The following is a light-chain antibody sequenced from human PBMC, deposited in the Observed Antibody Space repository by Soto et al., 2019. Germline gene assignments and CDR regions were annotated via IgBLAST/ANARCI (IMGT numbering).Light chain of an antibody. CDR2: GPS. J-gene: IGKJ5*01. Sequence: EIVMTQSPATLSVSPGERATLSCRASQSISSNLAWYQQKPGQAPRLLIYGPSTRATGIPARFSGSGSGTEFTLTISSLEPEDFAVYYCQQRSNWPPTFGQGTRLEIK. CDR3: QQRSNWPPT. CDR1: QSISSN. V-gene: IGKV3-15*01.